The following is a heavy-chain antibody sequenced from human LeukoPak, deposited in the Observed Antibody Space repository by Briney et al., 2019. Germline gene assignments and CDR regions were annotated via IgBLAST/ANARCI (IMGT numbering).Heavy chain of an antibody. Sequence: SETLSLTCAVYGGSFSGYYWSWIRQPPGKGLEWIGEINHSGGTNYTPSLKSRVTMSLDTSKNQFSLKLISVTAADTAVYYCARGSIAARLGNFWGQGTLVTVSS. CDR3: ARGSIAARLGNF. CDR1: GGSFSGYY. J-gene: IGHJ4*02. D-gene: IGHD6-6*01. V-gene: IGHV4-34*01. CDR2: INHSGGT.